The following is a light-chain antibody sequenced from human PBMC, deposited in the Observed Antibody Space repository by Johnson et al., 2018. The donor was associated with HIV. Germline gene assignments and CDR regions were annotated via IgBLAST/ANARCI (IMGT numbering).Light chain of an antibody. J-gene: IGLJ1*01. CDR3: GTWDSSLSAGGYV. CDR2: DNN. CDR1: SSKIGNNY. V-gene: IGLV1-51*01. Sequence: QSVLTQPPSVSAAPGQKVTISCSGSSSKIGNNYVSWYQQLPGTAPKLLIYDNNKRPSGIPDLFSGSKSGTSATLGITGLQTGDEADYYCGTWDSSLSAGGYVFGTGTKVTVL.